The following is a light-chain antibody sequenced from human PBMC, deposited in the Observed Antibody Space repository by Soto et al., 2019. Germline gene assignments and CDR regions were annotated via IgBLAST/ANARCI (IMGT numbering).Light chain of an antibody. V-gene: IGKV3-20*01. J-gene: IGKJ3*01. CDR2: GAS. CDR1: QSVSSSY. CDR3: QQFGSSPS. Sequence: EIVLTQSPGTLSLSPGERATLSCRASQSVSSSYLAWYRQRPGQAPRLLIYGASIRATGIPDRFSGSGSGTDFTLTSSRLEPEDFAVYYCQQFGSSPSFGPGTTVDL.